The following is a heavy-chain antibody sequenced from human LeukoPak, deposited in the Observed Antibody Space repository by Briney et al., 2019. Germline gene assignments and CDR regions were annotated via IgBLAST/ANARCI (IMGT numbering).Heavy chain of an antibody. CDR3: ARGGAVGTTTYFQH. CDR1: GYSFSTYW. D-gene: IGHD1-26*01. J-gene: IGHJ1*01. CDR2: IYPADSHT. Sequence: GESLKISCKGSGYSFSTYWIGWVRQMPGKGLEWMGIIYPADSHTRCSPSFQGQVTISADKSITTAYLQWSSLKASDTAMYYCARGGAVGTTTYFQHWGQGTLVTVSS. V-gene: IGHV5-51*01.